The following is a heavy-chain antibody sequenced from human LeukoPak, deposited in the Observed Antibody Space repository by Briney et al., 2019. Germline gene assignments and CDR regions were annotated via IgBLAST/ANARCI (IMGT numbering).Heavy chain of an antibody. CDR3: HSPLTIVVVPAATPYTRSGDY. D-gene: IGHD2-2*02. V-gene: IGHV3-15*01. CDR2: IKSKTDGGTT. J-gene: IGHJ4*02. Sequence: GGSLRLSCAASGFTFRNAWMSWVRQAPGKGLEWVGRIKSKTDGGTTDYAAPVKGRFTISRDDSKNTLYLQMNSLKTEDTAVYYCHSPLTIVVVPAATPYTRSGDYWGQGTLVTVSS. CDR1: GFTFRNAW.